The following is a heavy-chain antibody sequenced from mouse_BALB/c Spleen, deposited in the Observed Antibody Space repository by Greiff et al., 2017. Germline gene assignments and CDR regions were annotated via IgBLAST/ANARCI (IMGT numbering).Heavy chain of an antibody. CDR2: IGPANGNT. CDR3: ARSLGRNAMDY. J-gene: IGHJ4*01. Sequence: EVQLQQSGAELVRPGVSVKLSCTASGFNITDTDMHWVKQRPEQGLEWIGKIGPANGNTKYNPKFQGKATITADTSSITAYMQLTSLTSEDTAVYYYARSLGRNAMDYWGQGTSVTVSS. CDR1: GFNITDTD. V-gene: IGHV14-3*02. D-gene: IGHD4-1*01.